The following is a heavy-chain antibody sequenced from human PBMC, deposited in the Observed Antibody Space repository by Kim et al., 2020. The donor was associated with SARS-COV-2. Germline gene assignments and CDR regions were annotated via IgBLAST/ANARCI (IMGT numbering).Heavy chain of an antibody. CDR3: ARNDFWSGPYYYYGMDV. J-gene: IGHJ6*02. V-gene: IGHV1-69*01. D-gene: IGHD3-3*01. Sequence: QGRVTITADESTSTAYMELSSLRSEDTAVYYCARNDFWSGPYYYYGMDVWGQGTTVTVSS.